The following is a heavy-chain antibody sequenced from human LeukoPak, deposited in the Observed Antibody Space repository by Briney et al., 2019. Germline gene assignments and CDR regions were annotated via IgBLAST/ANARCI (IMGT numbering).Heavy chain of an antibody. CDR3: ARGQLNQLWSGAPFDY. Sequence: PSETLSLTCAVYGGSFSGYYRSWIRQPPGKGLEWIGEINHSGSTNYNPSLKSRVTISVDTSKNQFSLKLSSVTAADTAVYYCARGQLNQLWSGAPFDYWGQGTLVTVSS. CDR2: INHSGST. V-gene: IGHV4-34*01. CDR1: GGSFSGYY. J-gene: IGHJ4*02. D-gene: IGHD5-18*01.